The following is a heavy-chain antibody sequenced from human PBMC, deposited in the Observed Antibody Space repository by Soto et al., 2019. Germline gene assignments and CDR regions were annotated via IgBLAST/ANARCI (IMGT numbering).Heavy chain of an antibody. CDR2: IYYSGST. D-gene: IGHD3-3*01. CDR1: GGSISSGDYY. J-gene: IGHJ5*02. V-gene: IGHV4-30-4*01. CDR3: ARGAHYDFFWVPRRKNWFDP. Sequence: SETLSLTCTVSGGSISSGDYYWSWIRQPPGKGLEWIGYIYYSGSTYYNPSLKSRVTISVDTSKNQFSLKLSSVTAADTAVYYCARGAHYDFFWVPRRKNWFDPWGQGTLVTVSS.